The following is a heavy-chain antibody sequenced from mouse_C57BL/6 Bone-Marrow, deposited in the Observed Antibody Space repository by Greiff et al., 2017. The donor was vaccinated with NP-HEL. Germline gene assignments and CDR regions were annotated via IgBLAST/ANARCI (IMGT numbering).Heavy chain of an antibody. CDR3: ARERDYYRGDY. CDR1: GYTFTSYW. CDR2: IHPNSGST. J-gene: IGHJ4*01. D-gene: IGHD2-14*01. Sequence: QVQLQQPGAELVKPGASVKLSCKASGYTFTSYWMHWVKQRPGQGLEWIGMIHPNSGSTNYNEKFKSKATLTVDKSSSTAYMQVSSLTSEDSAVYYCARERDYYRGDYWGQGTSVTVSS. V-gene: IGHV1-64*01.